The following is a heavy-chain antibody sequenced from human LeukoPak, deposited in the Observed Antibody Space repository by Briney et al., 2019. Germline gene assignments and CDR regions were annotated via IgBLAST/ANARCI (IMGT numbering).Heavy chain of an antibody. V-gene: IGHV3-21*01. CDR3: ARDDSSGYMGNLDY. D-gene: IGHD3-22*01. CDR2: ISSSSSYI. CDR1: GFTFSSYS. Sequence: GGSLRLSCAASGFTFSSYSMNWVRQAPGKGLEWVSSISSSSSYIYYADSVKGRFTISRDNAKNSLYLQMNSLRAEDTAVYYCARDDSSGYMGNLDYWGQGTLVTVSS. J-gene: IGHJ4*02.